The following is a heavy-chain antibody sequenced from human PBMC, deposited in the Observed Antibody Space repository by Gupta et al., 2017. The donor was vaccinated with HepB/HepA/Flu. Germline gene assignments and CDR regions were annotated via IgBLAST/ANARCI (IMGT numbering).Heavy chain of an antibody. CDR2: IHSDGTT. Sequence: EVQLVESGGGLVQPGGSLRLSCAASGFSVGSYYMNWVRQTPGKGLEWVSSIHSDGTTYYAVSVKGRFTISRDSSKNTVSLQMNSLRAEDTAVYYCARDLASYGSGSYAFDYWGQGTLVTVAS. J-gene: IGHJ4*02. V-gene: IGHV3-66*01. CDR1: GFSVGSYY. D-gene: IGHD3-10*01. CDR3: ARDLASYGSGSYAFDY.